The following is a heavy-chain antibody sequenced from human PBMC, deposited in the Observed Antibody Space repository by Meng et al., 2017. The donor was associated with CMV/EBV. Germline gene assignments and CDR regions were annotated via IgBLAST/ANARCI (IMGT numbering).Heavy chain of an antibody. CDR1: GYTFTGYY. D-gene: IGHD3-10*01. Sequence: ASVKVSCKASGYTFTGYYMHWVRQAPGQGLEWMGWINPNIGGTNYEQKFQGRVTMTSDTSISTAYMELSRLGSDDTAVYYCARDRHMIRGVIGRREGMDVWGQGTTVTVSS. CDR2: INPNIGGT. V-gene: IGHV1-2*02. CDR3: ARDRHMIRGVIGRREGMDV. J-gene: IGHJ6*02.